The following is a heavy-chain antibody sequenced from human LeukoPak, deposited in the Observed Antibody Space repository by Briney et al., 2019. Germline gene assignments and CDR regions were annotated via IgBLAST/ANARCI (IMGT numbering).Heavy chain of an antibody. CDR3: VREGPRGLAFDI. CDR2: ISGRGGST. CDR1: GFTFRSHD. J-gene: IGHJ3*02. V-gene: IGHV3-23*01. D-gene: IGHD3/OR15-3a*01. Sequence: GVSLRLSCAASGFTFRSHDMSWVRQAPGKGLEWVSDISGRGGSTFYSDSVKGRFTISRDNSKNTLYLQMNGLRVEDKAVYYCVREGPRGLAFDIWGQGTMVTVSS.